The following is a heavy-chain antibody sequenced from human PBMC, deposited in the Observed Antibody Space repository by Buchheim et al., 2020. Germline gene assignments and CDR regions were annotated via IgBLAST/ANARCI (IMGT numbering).Heavy chain of an antibody. V-gene: IGHV3-48*04. J-gene: IGHJ4*02. CDR2: ISSSGSTI. CDR3: ARGRAPLSGSYYSDGYYFDY. Sequence: EVQLLESGGGLVQPGGSLRLSCAASGFTFSRYAMSWVRQAPGKGLEWVSYISSSGSTIYYADSVKGRFTISRDNVKNSLYLQMNSLRAEDTAVYYCARGRAPLSGSYYSDGYYFDYGGQGTL. D-gene: IGHD3-10*01. CDR1: GFTFSRYA.